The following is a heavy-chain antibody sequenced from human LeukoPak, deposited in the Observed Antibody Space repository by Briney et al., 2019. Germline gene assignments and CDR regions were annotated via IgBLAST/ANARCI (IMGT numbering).Heavy chain of an antibody. CDR1: GYTFTDYY. J-gene: IGHJ3*02. V-gene: IGHV1-2*02. CDR3: ARGTNYYDSSAYYEGDAFDI. CDR2: INPNSGGT. D-gene: IGHD3-22*01. Sequence: ASVKVSCKASGYTFTDYYMHWVRQDPGQGLEWMGWINPNSGGTNYAQKFQGRVTMTRDTSISTAYMELSRLRSDDTAVFYCARGTNYYDSSAYYEGDAFDIWGQGTMVTVSS.